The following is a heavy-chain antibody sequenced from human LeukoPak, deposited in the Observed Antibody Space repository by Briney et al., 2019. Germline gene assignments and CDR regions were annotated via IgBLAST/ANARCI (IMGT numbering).Heavy chain of an antibody. Sequence: GSLRLSCAASGFTFSSYAMHWVRQAPGKGLEWVALISYDGSNKYYADSVKGRFTISRDNSKNTLFLQMNSLRAEDTAVYYCARDVDFWSGPIDYWGQGTLVTVSS. V-gene: IGHV3-30-3*01. CDR1: GFTFSSYA. D-gene: IGHD3-3*01. CDR2: ISYDGSNK. J-gene: IGHJ4*02. CDR3: ARDVDFWSGPIDY.